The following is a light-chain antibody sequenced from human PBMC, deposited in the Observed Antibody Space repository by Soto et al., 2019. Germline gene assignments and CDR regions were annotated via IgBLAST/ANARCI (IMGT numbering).Light chain of an antibody. CDR2: GAS. Sequence: EIVLTQSPGTLSLSPGERATLSCRASQSVSSSYLAWYQQKGGQAPRLLIYGASSRATGIPDRFSGSGSGTEFTLPISRLAPEDFAVYYCQQYVRSPWTFGQGTKVDIK. J-gene: IGKJ1*01. CDR1: QSVSSSY. CDR3: QQYVRSPWT. V-gene: IGKV3-20*01.